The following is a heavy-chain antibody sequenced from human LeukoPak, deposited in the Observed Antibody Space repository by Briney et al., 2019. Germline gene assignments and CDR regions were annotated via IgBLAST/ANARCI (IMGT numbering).Heavy chain of an antibody. V-gene: IGHV3-33*08. Sequence: GGSLRLSCAASGFTFSSYGMHWVRQAPGKGLEWVAVIWYDESKEYYADSVKGRFTISRDTSEKMMYLQMNSLRAEDTAVYYCARDGGSSIDYWGQGALVTVSS. CDR1: GFTFSSYG. J-gene: IGHJ4*02. D-gene: IGHD6-13*01. CDR3: ARDGGSSIDY. CDR2: IWYDESKE.